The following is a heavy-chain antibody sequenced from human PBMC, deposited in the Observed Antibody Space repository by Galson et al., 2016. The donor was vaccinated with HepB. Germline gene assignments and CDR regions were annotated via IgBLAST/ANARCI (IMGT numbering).Heavy chain of an antibody. CDR3: AKDLTVTLHWFDP. J-gene: IGHJ5*02. Sequence: SLRLSCAASGFTFSSYAMSWVRQAPGKGLEWVSLISGSGTNTYYADSVKGRVTICRDNSRNTLYLQMNSLRAEDTAVYYCAKDLTVTLHWFDPWGQGTLVTVSS. V-gene: IGHV3-23*01. CDR1: GFTFSSYA. D-gene: IGHD2-15*01. CDR2: ISGSGTNT.